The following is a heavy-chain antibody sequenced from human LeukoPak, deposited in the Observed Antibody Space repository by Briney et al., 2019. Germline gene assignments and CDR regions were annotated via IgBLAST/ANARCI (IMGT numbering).Heavy chain of an antibody. CDR2: IYYSGST. J-gene: IGHJ3*02. D-gene: IGHD3-22*01. CDR3: ASGLDSSGPRTFDI. Sequence: SETLSLTCTVSGGSISSSSYYWGWIRQPPGKGLEWIGSIYYSGSTYYNPSLKSRVTISVDTSKNQFSLKLSSVTAADTAVYYCASGLDSSGPRTFDIWGQGTMVTVSS. CDR1: GGSISSSSYY. V-gene: IGHV4-39*01.